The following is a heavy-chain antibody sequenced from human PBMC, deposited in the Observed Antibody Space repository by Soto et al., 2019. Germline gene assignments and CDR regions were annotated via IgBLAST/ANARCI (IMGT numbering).Heavy chain of an antibody. V-gene: IGHV1-18*01. J-gene: IGHJ3*02. CDR3: ASQIAAAGSYAFDI. CDR1: GFTFRGYG. Sequence: GAPVKVSYKASGFTFRGYGISWVRQAPGQGLEWMGWISGYNGNTHYSQKFQGKVTMTTDTSTSTAYMELRNLRSDDTAVYYCASQIAAAGSYAFDIWGQGTTVTVSS. CDR2: ISGYNGNT. D-gene: IGHD6-13*01.